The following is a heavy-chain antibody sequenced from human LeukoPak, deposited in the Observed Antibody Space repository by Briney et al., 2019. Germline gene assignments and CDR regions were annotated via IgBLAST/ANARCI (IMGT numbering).Heavy chain of an antibody. CDR3: ARRIGYSYGLDYFDY. V-gene: IGHV5-51*01. CDR2: IYPGDSDT. D-gene: IGHD5-18*01. J-gene: IGHJ4*02. CDR1: GYSFTSYW. Sequence: GESLKISCKGSGYSFTSYWIGWVRQMPGKGLEWMEIIYPGDSDTRYSPSFQGQVTISADKSISTAYLQWSSLKASDTAMYYCARRIGYSYGLDYFDYWGQGTLVTVSS.